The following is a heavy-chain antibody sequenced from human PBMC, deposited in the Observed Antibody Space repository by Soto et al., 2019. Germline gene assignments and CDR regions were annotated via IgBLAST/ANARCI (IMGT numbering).Heavy chain of an antibody. CDR3: AKDLLKYSSGWYYFDY. J-gene: IGHJ4*02. Sequence: GGSLRLSCAASGFTFSSYGMHWVRQAPGKGLEWVAVISYDGSDKYYADSVKGRFTISGDNSKNTLYLQMNSLRAEDTAVYYCAKDLLKYSSGWYYFDYWGQGTLVTVSS. CDR1: GFTFSSYG. CDR2: ISYDGSDK. D-gene: IGHD6-13*01. V-gene: IGHV3-30*18.